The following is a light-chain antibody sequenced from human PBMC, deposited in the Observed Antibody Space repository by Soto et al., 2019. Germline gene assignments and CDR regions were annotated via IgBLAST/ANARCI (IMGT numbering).Light chain of an antibody. CDR2: DAS. V-gene: IGKV3-11*01. CDR3: QQRSNWPST. CDR1: QSVSRY. Sequence: EIVLTQSPATLSLSPGDRATLSCRARQSVSRYLAWYQQKPGQAPRLLIYDASNRAAGIPARFSGSGSGTDFTLTITSLEPEDFAVYYCQQRSNWPSTFGGGTKVEIK. J-gene: IGKJ4*01.